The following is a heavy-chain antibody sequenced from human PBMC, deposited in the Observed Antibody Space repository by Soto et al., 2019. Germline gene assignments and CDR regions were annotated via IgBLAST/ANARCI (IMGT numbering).Heavy chain of an antibody. V-gene: IGHV3-53*01. CDR1: GFTVSSNY. J-gene: IGHJ1*01. Sequence: EVQLVESGGGLIQPGGSLRLSCAASGFTVSSNYMSWVRQAPGKGLEWVSVIYSGGSTYYEDSVKGRFTISRDNSKNTLYFQMNGLRAEDTAVYYCARDRVESGYPEYFQHWGQGTLVTVSS. CDR3: ARDRVESGYPEYFQH. D-gene: IGHD3-22*01. CDR2: IYSGGST.